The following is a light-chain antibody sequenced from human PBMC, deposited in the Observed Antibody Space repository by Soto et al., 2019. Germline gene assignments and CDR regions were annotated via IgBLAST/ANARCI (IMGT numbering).Light chain of an antibody. V-gene: IGKV3-15*01. J-gene: IGKJ3*01. Sequence: EIVMTQYPATLSVSPGERATLSCRASQSVGSNLAWYQQKPGQAPRLLIFGASSRATGVPARFSGSGSGTEFTLTINSLQSEDFAVYCCQQYDNWPLTFGPGTKVDIK. CDR1: QSVGSN. CDR3: QQYDNWPLT. CDR2: GAS.